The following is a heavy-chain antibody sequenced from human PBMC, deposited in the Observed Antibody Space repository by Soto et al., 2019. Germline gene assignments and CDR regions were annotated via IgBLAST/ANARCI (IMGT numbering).Heavy chain of an antibody. D-gene: IGHD3-3*01. V-gene: IGHV3-48*03. CDR3: ERDPHAFWSGYRTYYGMDL. J-gene: IGHJ6*02. CDR1: EFTFSSFE. CDR2: ISSSGSTR. Sequence: PGGSLRLSCAASEFTFSSFEVNWVRQAPGKGLEWVSYISSSGSTRYYADSVKGRFTISRDNAKNSVYLQMNSLRAEDTAVYYCERDPHAFWSGYRTYYGMDLWGQGTTVTVSS.